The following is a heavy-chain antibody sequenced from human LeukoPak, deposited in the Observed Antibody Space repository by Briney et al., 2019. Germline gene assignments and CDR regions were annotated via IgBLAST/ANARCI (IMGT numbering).Heavy chain of an antibody. CDR2: ISSSSSYI. D-gene: IGHD1-26*01. CDR1: GFTFSSYS. Sequence: GGSLRLSCAASGFTFSSYSMNWVRQAPGKGLEWVSSISSSSSYIYYADSVKGRFTISRDNAKNSLYLQMNSLRAEDTAVYYCARVGNRYYFDYWGQGTLVTVSS. J-gene: IGHJ4*02. V-gene: IGHV3-21*01. CDR3: ARVGNRYYFDY.